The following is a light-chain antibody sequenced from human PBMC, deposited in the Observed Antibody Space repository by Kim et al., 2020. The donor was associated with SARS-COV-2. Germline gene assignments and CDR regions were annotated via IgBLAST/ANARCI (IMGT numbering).Light chain of an antibody. CDR1: SDDVGAYKH. CDR2: DVN. V-gene: IGLV2-14*03. J-gene: IGLJ6*01. Sequence: QPASVSGSPGQSITISCTGTSDDVGAYKHVSWYQQHPGKAPKLLIYDVNNRPSGASDRFSGSKSGNTASLTISGLQAEDEADYYCSSYTRSTTLVFG. CDR3: SSYTRSTTLV.